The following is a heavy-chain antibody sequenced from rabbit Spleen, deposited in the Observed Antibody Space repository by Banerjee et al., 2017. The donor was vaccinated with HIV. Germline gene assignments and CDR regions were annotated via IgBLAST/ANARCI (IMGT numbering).Heavy chain of an antibody. CDR2: IDIGGSGFT. V-gene: IGHV1S45*01. CDR1: GVSFSGDSY. J-gene: IGHJ6*01. CDR3: ARDTSSSFSSYGMDL. D-gene: IGHD1-1*01. Sequence: QEQLVESGGGLVQPEGSLTLTCIASGVSFSGDSYMCWVRQAPGKGLEWIVCIDIGGSGFTYYASWAKGRFTVSKTSSTTVTLQMTSLTAADTATYFCARDTSSSFSSYGMDLWGPGTLVTVS.